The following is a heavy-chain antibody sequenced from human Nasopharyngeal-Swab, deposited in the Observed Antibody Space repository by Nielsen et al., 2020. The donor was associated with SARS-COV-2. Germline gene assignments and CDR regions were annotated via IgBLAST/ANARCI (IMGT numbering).Heavy chain of an antibody. CDR2: ISSSSSTI. V-gene: IGHV3-48*02. CDR1: GFTFSSYS. D-gene: IGHD5-18*01. Sequence: GESLKISCAASGFTFSSYSMNWVRQAPGKGLEWVSYISSSSSTIYYADSVKGRFTISRDNTKNSLYLQMNSLRDEDTAVYYCAGPRGYSYGYPPDYWGQGTLVTVSS. CDR3: AGPRGYSYGYPPDY. J-gene: IGHJ4*02.